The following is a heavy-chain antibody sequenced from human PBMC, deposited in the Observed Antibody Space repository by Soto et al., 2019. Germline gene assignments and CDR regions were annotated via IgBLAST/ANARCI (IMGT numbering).Heavy chain of an antibody. CDR1: GYTFTSYD. V-gene: IGHV1-8*01. CDR2: MNPNSGNT. CDR3: AATGSGYDYERGYYYYMDV. Sequence: QVQLVQSGAEVKKPGASVKVSCKASGYTFTSYDINWVRQATGQGLEWMGWMNPNSGNTGYAQKFQGRVTMTRNTSISTAYIEMSSLRSEDTAVYYCAATGSGYDYERGYYYYMDVWGKGTTVTVSS. J-gene: IGHJ6*03. D-gene: IGHD5-12*01.